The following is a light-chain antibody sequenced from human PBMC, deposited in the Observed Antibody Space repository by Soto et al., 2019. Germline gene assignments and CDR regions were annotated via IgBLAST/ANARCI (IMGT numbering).Light chain of an antibody. CDR2: TSS. J-gene: IGKJ4*01. Sequence: DIQMTQSPSSLSASVGDRVTITCRASQGIGNYLAWYHQKPGKVPRLLIYTSSTLQAGVPSRFSGRGSGTDFTLTISSLQPEDVATYFCQKHDNAPLTFGGGTKVEIK. V-gene: IGKV1-27*01. CDR1: QGIGNY. CDR3: QKHDNAPLT.